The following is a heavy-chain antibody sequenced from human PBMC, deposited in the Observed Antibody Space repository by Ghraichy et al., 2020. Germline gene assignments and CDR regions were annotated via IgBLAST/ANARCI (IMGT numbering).Heavy chain of an antibody. Sequence: ASVKVSCKASGYTFNDYYIHWVRQAPGQGLEWMGWLSPYSGGTNYAEKFQGRVTMTMDTSISTIFMELSSLRSDDTAVYFCARDPHTKFMDVWGQGTTVTVSS. CDR3: ARDPHTKFMDV. CDR2: LSPYSGGT. CDR1: GYTFNDYY. V-gene: IGHV1-2*02. J-gene: IGHJ6*02.